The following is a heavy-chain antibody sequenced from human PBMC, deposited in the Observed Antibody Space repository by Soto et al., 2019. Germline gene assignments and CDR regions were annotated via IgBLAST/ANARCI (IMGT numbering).Heavy chain of an antibody. CDR1: GGSISSSSYY. V-gene: IGHV4-39*01. D-gene: IGHD6-19*01. CDR2: IYYSGST. CDR3: ARLSYSSGSCAFDI. J-gene: IGHJ3*02. Sequence: QLQLQESGPGLVKPSETLSLTCTVSGGSISSSSYYWGWIRQPPGKGLEWIGSIYYSGSTYYNPSLKSRVTISVDTSKNQFSLKLSSVTAADTAVYYCARLSYSSGSCAFDIWGQGTMVTVSS.